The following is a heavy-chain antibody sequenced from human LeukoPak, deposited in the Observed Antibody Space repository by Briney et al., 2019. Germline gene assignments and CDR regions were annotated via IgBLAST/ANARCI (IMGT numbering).Heavy chain of an antibody. CDR3: AAHSSSWSYYFDY. CDR2: FYTSRST. J-gene: IGHJ4*02. D-gene: IGHD6-13*01. CDR1: GGSISSGSYY. V-gene: IGHV4-61*02. Sequence: PSETLSLTCTVSGGSISSGSYYWSWIRQPAGKGLEWIGRFYTSRSTNYNPSLKSRVTISVDTSKNQFSLKLSSVTAADTAVYYCAAHSSSWSYYFDYWGQGTLVTVSS.